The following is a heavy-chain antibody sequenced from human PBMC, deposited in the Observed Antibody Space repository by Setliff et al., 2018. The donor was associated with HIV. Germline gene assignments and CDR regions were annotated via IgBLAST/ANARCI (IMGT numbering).Heavy chain of an antibody. J-gene: IGHJ4*02. CDR3: TRGPGFYSDY. CDR2: IKQDGSEK. Sequence: GGSLRLSCGASGFRFSDYWMTWVRQAPGRGLESVANIKQDGSEKFYVDSVEGRFTISRDNAKNSLYLQMNSLRAEDTAVYYCTRGPGFYSDYWGQGTLVTVSS. CDR1: GFRFSDYW. V-gene: IGHV3-7*04.